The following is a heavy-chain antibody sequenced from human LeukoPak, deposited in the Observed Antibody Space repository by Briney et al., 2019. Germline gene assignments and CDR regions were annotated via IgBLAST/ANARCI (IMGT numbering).Heavy chain of an antibody. CDR3: ARGERWLQWPLDY. CDR2: ISGSGGST. J-gene: IGHJ4*02. Sequence: VQPGGSLRLSCAASGFTFSSYAMSWVRQAPGKGLEWVSAISGSGGSTYYADSVKGRFTISRDNSKNTLYLQMNSLRAEDTAVYYCARGERWLQWPLDYWGQGTLVTVSS. CDR1: GFTFSSYA. D-gene: IGHD5-24*01. V-gene: IGHV3-23*01.